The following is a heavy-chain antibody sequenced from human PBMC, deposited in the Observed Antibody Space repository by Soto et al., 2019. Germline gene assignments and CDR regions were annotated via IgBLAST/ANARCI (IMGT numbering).Heavy chain of an antibody. Sequence: GGSLRLSCVASGLTFSKHSMAWVRRAPGKGLEWVSGISGSGGSTNYADSVEGRFTISRDNSKNIVYLQMNTLGVDDTAVYYCAKRTVVASMDVWGQGTTVTVSS. CDR3: AKRTVVASMDV. D-gene: IGHD2-2*01. CDR1: GLTFSKHS. CDR2: ISGSGGST. J-gene: IGHJ6*02. V-gene: IGHV3-23*01.